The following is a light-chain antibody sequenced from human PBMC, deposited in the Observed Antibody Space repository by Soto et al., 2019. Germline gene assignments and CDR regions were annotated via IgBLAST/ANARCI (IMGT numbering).Light chain of an antibody. J-gene: IGKJ5*01. Sequence: EIVLTQSPGTLSLSPGERATFSCRASQSVSSNYLAWYQQKPGQAPRLLIYGASTRATGIPARFSGSGSGTEFTLTISSLQSEDFAVYYCQQYNNWPPITFGQGTRL. V-gene: IGKV3-15*01. CDR2: GAS. CDR1: QSVSSN. CDR3: QQYNNWPPIT.